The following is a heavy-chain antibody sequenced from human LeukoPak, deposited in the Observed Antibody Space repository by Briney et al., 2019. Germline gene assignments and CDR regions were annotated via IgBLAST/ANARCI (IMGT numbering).Heavy chain of an antibody. CDR1: GGSISSSSYY. J-gene: IGHJ4*02. Sequence: PSETLSLTCTVSGGSISSSSYYWGWIRQPPGKGLEWIGRIYYSGSTYYNPSLKSRVTISVDTSKNQFSLKLSSVPAADTAVYYCASPKEVRIAAAGPFFDYWGQGTLVTVSS. CDR3: ASPKEVRIAAAGPFFDY. D-gene: IGHD6-13*01. CDR2: IYYSGST. V-gene: IGHV4-39*01.